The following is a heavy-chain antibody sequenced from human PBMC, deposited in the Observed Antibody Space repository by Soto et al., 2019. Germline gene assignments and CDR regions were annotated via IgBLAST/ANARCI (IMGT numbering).Heavy chain of an antibody. CDR3: AGVVPYKQ. CDR2: IYYSGNT. D-gene: IGHD1-20*01. V-gene: IGHV4-39*01. Sequence: SETLPHTWTVSGGSISSSSYYWGWIRQPPGKGLEWIGTIYYSGNTYYNPSLKSRVTISVDTSKTQLSLKLSSVTAADTAVYYCAGVVPYKQWGQGTLVTVSS. CDR1: GGSISSSSYY. J-gene: IGHJ4*02.